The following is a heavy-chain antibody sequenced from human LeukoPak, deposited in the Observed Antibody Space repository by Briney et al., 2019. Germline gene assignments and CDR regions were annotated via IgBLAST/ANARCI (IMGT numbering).Heavy chain of an antibody. CDR3: AREPQGGHFDY. D-gene: IGHD1-14*01. CDR2: IKQDGSEK. CDR1: GFTFSSYW. Sequence: AGTLSLSCAASGFTFSSYWLSWVRQAPRKGLEWVARIKQDGSEKYYVDSVKGRFTISRDNAKNSLYLQMNSLRAEETAVYYCAREPQGGHFDYWGQGTLVTVSS. V-gene: IGHV3-7*01. J-gene: IGHJ4*02.